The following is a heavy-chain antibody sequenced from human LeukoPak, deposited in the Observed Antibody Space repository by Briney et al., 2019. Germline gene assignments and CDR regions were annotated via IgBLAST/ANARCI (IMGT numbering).Heavy chain of an antibody. CDR3: AKSSRVAVAVRFLV. J-gene: IGHJ4*02. Sequence: GGSLRLSCAASGFTFSSYAMSWVRHAPGKGLELVSAISGCGGSTYYADSVKGRFTISRDNSKNTLYLQMNSLRAEDTAVYYCAKSSRVAVAVRFLVWGQGTLVTVSP. D-gene: IGHD6-19*01. CDR2: ISGCGGST. CDR1: GFTFSSYA. V-gene: IGHV3-23*01.